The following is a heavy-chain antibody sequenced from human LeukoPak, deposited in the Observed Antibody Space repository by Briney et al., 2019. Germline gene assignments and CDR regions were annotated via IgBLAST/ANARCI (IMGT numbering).Heavy chain of an antibody. D-gene: IGHD5-18*01. J-gene: IGHJ4*02. Sequence: GGSLRLSCAASEFSVGSNYMTWVRQAPGKGLEWVSLIYSGGSTYYADSVKGRFTISRDNSKNTLYLQMNSLRTEDTAVYYCATSRGSTYGYRALELPPSPVDWGQGTLVTVSS. CDR1: EFSVGSNY. CDR2: IYSGGST. V-gene: IGHV3-66*01. CDR3: ATSRGSTYGYRALELPPSPVD.